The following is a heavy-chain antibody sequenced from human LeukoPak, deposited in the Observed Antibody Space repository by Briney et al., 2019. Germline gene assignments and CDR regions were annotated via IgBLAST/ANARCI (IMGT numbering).Heavy chain of an antibody. CDR1: GGSISSYY. V-gene: IGHV4-4*07. Sequence: SETLSLTCTVSGGSISSYYWSWIRQPAGKGLEWIGRIYTSGSTNYNPSLKSRVTMSVDTSKNQFSLKLSSVTAADTAVYYCARDSSAEYYDILTGYSNFDYWGQGTLVTVSS. CDR2: IYTSGST. D-gene: IGHD3-9*01. CDR3: ARDSSAEYYDILTGYSNFDY. J-gene: IGHJ4*02.